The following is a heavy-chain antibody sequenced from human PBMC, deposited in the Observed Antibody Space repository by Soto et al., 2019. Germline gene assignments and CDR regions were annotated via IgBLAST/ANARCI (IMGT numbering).Heavy chain of an antibody. CDR1: GYTLTELA. Sequence: QVQLVQSGAEVKKPGASVKVSCKVSGYTLTELAMNWVRQAPGKGLEWMGGFDPENGETIYAQKFQGRVTMTEDTSTDTAYMELSSRRSEDTGVYYCATGRGITMIVVVRQDAFDIWGQGTMVTVSS. CDR3: ATGRGITMIVVVRQDAFDI. V-gene: IGHV1-24*01. D-gene: IGHD3-22*01. CDR2: FDPENGET. J-gene: IGHJ3*02.